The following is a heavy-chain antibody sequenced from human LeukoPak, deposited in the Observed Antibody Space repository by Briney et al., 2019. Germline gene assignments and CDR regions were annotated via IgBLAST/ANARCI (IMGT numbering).Heavy chain of an antibody. CDR3: ARGEQQLEYYFDY. V-gene: IGHV4-59*01. CDR1: GGSFSGYY. CDR2: IYYSGST. J-gene: IGHJ4*02. Sequence: SETLSLTCAVYGGSFSGYYWSWIRQPPGKGLEWIGYIYYSGSTNYNPSLKSRVTISVDTSKNQFSLKLSSVTAADTAVYYCARGEQQLEYYFDYWGQGTLVTVSS. D-gene: IGHD6-13*01.